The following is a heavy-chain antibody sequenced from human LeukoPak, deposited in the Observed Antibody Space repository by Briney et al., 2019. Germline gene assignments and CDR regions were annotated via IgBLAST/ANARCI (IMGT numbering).Heavy chain of an antibody. CDR3: ARTGEQRYYYYYMDV. CDR1: GFTFNNYG. CDR2: IRYDGGNK. V-gene: IGHV3-30*02. J-gene: IGHJ6*03. Sequence: GGSLRLSCAASGFTFNNYGMHWVRQALGKGLEWVAFIRYDGGNKNYADSVKGRFTISRDNSKNTLFLHMNTLRAEDTAVYYCARTGEQRYYYYYMDVWGKGTTVTVSS. D-gene: IGHD3-16*01.